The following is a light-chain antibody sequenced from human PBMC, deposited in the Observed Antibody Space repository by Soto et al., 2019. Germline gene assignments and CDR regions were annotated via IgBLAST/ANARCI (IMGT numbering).Light chain of an antibody. Sequence: EIVMTQSPATVSVSPGERVTLSCRASQSVNNYLAWYQQKPGQAPRLLVYRIFSRATGVPARFSGSGSGTEFTLTISSLQSEDSAVYYCQHRMNWPLTFGQGTRLEIK. J-gene: IGKJ5*01. CDR2: RIF. CDR1: QSVNNY. CDR3: QHRMNWPLT. V-gene: IGKV3-15*01.